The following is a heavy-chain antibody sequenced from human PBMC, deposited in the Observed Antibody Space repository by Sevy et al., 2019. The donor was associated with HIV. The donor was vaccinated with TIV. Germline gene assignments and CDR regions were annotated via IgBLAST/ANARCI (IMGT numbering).Heavy chain of an antibody. Sequence: GGSLRLSCAASGFNFRNSVMSWIRQAPGEGLEWVSTIKVGGDTHYTDSVKGRFTIYRDNSKNTLSLQMNSLTAEDTAVYYCAKTVAYGTTWSGKVEDWGQGALVTVSS. CDR1: GFNFRNSV. D-gene: IGHD6-13*01. CDR3: AKTVAYGTTWSGKVED. J-gene: IGHJ4*02. CDR2: IKVGGDT. V-gene: IGHV3-23*01.